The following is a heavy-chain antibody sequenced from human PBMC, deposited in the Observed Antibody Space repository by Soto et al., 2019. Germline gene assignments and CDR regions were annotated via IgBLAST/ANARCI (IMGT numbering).Heavy chain of an antibody. CDR2: ISYDGSNK. CDR1: GFTFSSYG. D-gene: IGHD3-22*01. J-gene: IGHJ4*02. CDR3: AKAAPYYYDSSGYYGPFDY. Sequence: QVQLVESGGGVVQPGRSLRLSCAASGFTFSSYGIHWVRQAPGKGLEWVALISYDGSNKYYADSVKGRFTISRDNSKNTLYLQMNSLRAEDTAMYYCAKAAPYYYDSSGYYGPFDYWGQGILVTVSS. V-gene: IGHV3-30*18.